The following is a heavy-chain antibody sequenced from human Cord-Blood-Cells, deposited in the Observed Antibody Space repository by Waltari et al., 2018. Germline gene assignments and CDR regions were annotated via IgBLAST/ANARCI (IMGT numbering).Heavy chain of an antibody. CDR1: GFTFSSYG. D-gene: IGHD6-19*01. CDR3: AKRFLEYSSGWYFDY. Sequence: QVQLVESGGGVVQPGRSLRLSCAASGFTFSSYGMHWVRQAPGKGLEGVAVISYDGSNKYYADSVKGRFTISRDNSKNTLYLQMNSLRAEDTAVYYCAKRFLEYSSGWYFDYWGQGTLVTVSS. CDR2: ISYDGSNK. V-gene: IGHV3-30*18. J-gene: IGHJ4*02.